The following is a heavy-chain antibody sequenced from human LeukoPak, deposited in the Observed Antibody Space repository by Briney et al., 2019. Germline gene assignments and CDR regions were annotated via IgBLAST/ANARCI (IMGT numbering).Heavy chain of an antibody. V-gene: IGHV1-69*05. D-gene: IGHD6-13*01. CDR1: GGTFSSYA. J-gene: IGHJ4*02. CDR2: IIPIFGTA. Sequence: ASVKVSCKASGGTFSSYAISWVRQAPGQGLEWMGGIIPIFGTANYAQKFQGRVTITTDESTSTAYMELSSLRSEDTAVYYCASHHSAAGTPYYFDYWGQGTLVTVSS. CDR3: ASHHSAAGTPYYFDY.